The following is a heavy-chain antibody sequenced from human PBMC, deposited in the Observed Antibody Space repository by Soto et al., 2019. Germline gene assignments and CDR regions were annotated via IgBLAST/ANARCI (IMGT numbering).Heavy chain of an antibody. J-gene: IGHJ4*02. CDR1: GYTFSGYY. Sequence: QVQLVQSGAEVKESGASVKVSCKASGYTFSGYYIHWVRQAPGQAPEWVGETGPKSGGTRYAQKFQGRVTMTKDTSITTVYMELRNLSPDDTAVYFCGRGRSGELVIFYWGQGTLVTVHS. CDR2: TGPKSGGT. CDR3: GRGRSGELVIFY. D-gene: IGHD1-26*01. V-gene: IGHV1-2*02.